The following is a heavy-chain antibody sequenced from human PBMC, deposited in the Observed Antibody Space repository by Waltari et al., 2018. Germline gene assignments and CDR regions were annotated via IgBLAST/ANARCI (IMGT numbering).Heavy chain of an antibody. CDR3: ARIGETGWPFHSFDF. Sequence: QVHLVQSGDEVKQPGASVKVSCKASGYTFRNYAVTWIQQDPGQGLEWVGFVSAYNGNTDYAQRLKGRVTMTTDTSTSTVYMELWGLRSDDTAIYYCARIGETGWPFHSFDFWGQGTMVTVSS. CDR1: GYTFRNYA. D-gene: IGHD6-19*01. V-gene: IGHV1-18*01. J-gene: IGHJ3*01. CDR2: VSAYNGNT.